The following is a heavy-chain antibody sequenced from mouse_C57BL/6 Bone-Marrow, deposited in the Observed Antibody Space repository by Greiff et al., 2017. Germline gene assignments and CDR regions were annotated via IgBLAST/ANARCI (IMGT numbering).Heavy chain of an antibody. CDR2: IYPGSGNT. CDR1: GYTFTDYY. D-gene: IGHD1-1*01. V-gene: IGHV1-76*01. Sequence: QVQLQQSGAELVRPGASVKLSCKASGYTFTDYYINWVKQRPGQGLEWIARIYPGSGNTYYNETFKGKATLTAEKSSSTAYMQLSSLTSEDSAVYFCERGDYGGIYWYFDVWGTGAPVTASS. J-gene: IGHJ1*03. CDR3: ERGDYGGIYWYFDV.